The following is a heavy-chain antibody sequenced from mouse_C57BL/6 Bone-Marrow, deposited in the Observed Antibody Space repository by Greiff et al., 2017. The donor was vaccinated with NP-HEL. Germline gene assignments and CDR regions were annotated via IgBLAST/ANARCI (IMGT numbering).Heavy chain of an antibody. CDR3: TTGGSSPYAMDY. V-gene: IGHV14-4*01. D-gene: IGHD1-1*01. J-gene: IGHJ4*01. CDR2: IDPENGDT. Sequence: VQLQQSGAELVRPGASVKLSCTVSGFNIKDDYMHWVKQRPEQGLAWIGWIDPENGDTEYASKFQGKATIKADTSSNTAYLQLSSLTSEDTAVYYWTTGGSSPYAMDYWGQGTAVTVSS. CDR1: GFNIKDDY.